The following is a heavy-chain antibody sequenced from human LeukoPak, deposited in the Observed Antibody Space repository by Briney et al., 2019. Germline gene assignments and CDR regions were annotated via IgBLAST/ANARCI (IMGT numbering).Heavy chain of an antibody. CDR1: GFTFSSYS. J-gene: IGHJ4*02. Sequence: KPGGSLRLSCAASGFTFSSYSMNWVRQAPAPGMELVSSISSSSSYIYYADSVKGRFTISRDNAKNSLYLQMNSRRAEDTAVYYCASLVGATLATDYWGQGTLVTVSS. CDR2: ISSSSSYI. CDR3: ASLVGATLATDY. D-gene: IGHD1-26*01. V-gene: IGHV3-21*01.